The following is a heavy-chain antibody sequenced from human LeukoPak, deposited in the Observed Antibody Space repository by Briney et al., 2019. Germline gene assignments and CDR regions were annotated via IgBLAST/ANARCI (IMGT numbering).Heavy chain of an antibody. V-gene: IGHV3-30*04. CDR2: ISYDGNNE. CDR3: ARGHPHGWELYLDY. CDR1: GFTFGAYA. J-gene: IGHJ4*02. D-gene: IGHD1-26*01. Sequence: GGSLRLSCAASGFTFGAYAMHWVRQSPGKGLEWVALISYDGNNEWCADSVKGRFTVSRDNSKNTLYLQMNRLRVEDTAVYYCARGHPHGWELYLDYWGQGTLVTVSS.